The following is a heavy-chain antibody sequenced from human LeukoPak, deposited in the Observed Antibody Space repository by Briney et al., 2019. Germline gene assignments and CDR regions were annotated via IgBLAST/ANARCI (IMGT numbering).Heavy chain of an antibody. D-gene: IGHD3-10*01. CDR2: IYSGGST. J-gene: IGHJ4*02. CDR1: GFTVSSNY. V-gene: IGHV3-66*02. CDR3: ARDHRVRGPKPFSFDY. Sequence: GGSLRLSCAASGFTVSSNYMSWVRQAPGKGLEWVSVIYSGGSTYYADSVKGRFTISRDNSRNTLYLQMNSLRAEDTAVYYCARDHRVRGPKPFSFDYWGQGTLVTVSS.